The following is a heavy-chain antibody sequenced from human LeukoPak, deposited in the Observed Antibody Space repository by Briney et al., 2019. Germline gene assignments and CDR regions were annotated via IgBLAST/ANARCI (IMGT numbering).Heavy chain of an antibody. V-gene: IGHV3-30-3*01. CDR1: GFTFSSYA. Sequence: GGSLRLSRAASGFTFSSYAMHWVRQAPGKGLEWVAVISYDGSNKYYADSVKGRFTISRDNSKNALYLQMNSLRAEDTAVYYCARGSSGWFYFDYWGQGTLVTVSS. J-gene: IGHJ4*02. CDR2: ISYDGSNK. D-gene: IGHD6-19*01. CDR3: ARGSSGWFYFDY.